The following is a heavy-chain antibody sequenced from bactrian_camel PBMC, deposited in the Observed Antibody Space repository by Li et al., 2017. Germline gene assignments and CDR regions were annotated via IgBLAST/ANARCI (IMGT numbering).Heavy chain of an antibody. V-gene: IGHV3S42*01. CDR2: ISMSGDFK. CDR1: GFNFTRSA. J-gene: IGHJ4*01. D-gene: IGHD3*01. Sequence: VQLVESGGGLVQPGGSLRLSCAASGFNFTRSAVNWVRQAPGKGLDWVSSISMSGDFKGYSDSVKGRFTISRDNAKDMLYLQLNSLETEDTAMYYCAQGYRTYRPVGPGTQVTVS.